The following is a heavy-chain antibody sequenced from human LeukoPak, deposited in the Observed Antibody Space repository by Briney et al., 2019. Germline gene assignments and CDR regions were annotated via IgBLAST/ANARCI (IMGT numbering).Heavy chain of an antibody. Sequence: GGSLRLSCAASGFTFGSYAMTWVRHAPGKGLEWVSYISGSSGSTNYADSVMGRFTISRDNGKNSLYLQMNSLRAEDTAVYYCARDQGENYDSSGYYPYWGQGTLVTVSS. V-gene: IGHV3-48*04. J-gene: IGHJ4*02. CDR3: ARDQGENYDSSGYYPY. CDR2: ISGSSGST. CDR1: GFTFGSYA. D-gene: IGHD3-22*01.